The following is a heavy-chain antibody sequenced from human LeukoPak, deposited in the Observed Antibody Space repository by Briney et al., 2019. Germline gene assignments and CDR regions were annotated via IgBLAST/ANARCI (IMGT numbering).Heavy chain of an antibody. Sequence: SETLSLACAVYGGSFSGYYWSWIRQPPGKGLEWIGEINHSGSTNYNPSLKSRVTISVDTSKIQFSLKLSSVTAADTAVYYCARHPEILRLGELSSKSSFDYWGQGTLVTVSS. J-gene: IGHJ4*02. CDR1: GGSFSGYY. D-gene: IGHD3-16*02. V-gene: IGHV4-34*01. CDR2: INHSGST. CDR3: ARHPEILRLGELSSKSSFDY.